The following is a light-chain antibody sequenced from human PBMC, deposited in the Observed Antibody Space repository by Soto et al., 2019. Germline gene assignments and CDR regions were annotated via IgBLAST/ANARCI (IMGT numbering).Light chain of an antibody. Sequence: AIRMTQSPSSLSASPGDRVTITCRASKDVNSYLAWYQQKPGKAPKLLIYAASTLQSGVPSRFSGSGSGTDFTLTISCLQSEDFATYYCQQYDSYPQTFGPGTRVDMK. CDR1: KDVNSY. CDR3: QQYDSYPQT. J-gene: IGKJ3*01. V-gene: IGKV1-8*01. CDR2: AAS.